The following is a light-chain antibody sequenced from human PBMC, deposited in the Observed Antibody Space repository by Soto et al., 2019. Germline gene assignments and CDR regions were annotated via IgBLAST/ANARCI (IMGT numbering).Light chain of an antibody. Sequence: EIVLTQSPGTLSVSPGERATLSCRASETISSDKLAWYQQKPGQPPSLLIYGTFSRGTGIPDRFSGSGSGTDFTLPIGRLEPEDSAIYYCQQYGSWSFGQGAKVEI. J-gene: IGKJ1*01. V-gene: IGKV3-20*01. CDR3: QQYGSWS. CDR1: ETISSDK. CDR2: GTF.